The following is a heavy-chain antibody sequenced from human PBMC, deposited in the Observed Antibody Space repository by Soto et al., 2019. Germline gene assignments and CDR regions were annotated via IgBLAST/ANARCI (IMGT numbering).Heavy chain of an antibody. Sequence: PSETLSLTCTVSGGSISSYYWSWIRQPPGKGLEWIGYIYYSGSTNYNPSLKSRVTISVDTSKNQFSLKLSSVTAADTAVYYCARASYYYGMDVWGQGTTVTGSS. CDR1: GGSISSYY. J-gene: IGHJ6*02. CDR2: IYYSGST. CDR3: ARASYYYGMDV. V-gene: IGHV4-59*01.